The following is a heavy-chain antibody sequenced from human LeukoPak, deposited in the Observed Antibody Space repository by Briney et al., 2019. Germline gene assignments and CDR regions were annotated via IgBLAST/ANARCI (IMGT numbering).Heavy chain of an antibody. CDR2: ISGSGGSA. CDR3: AKIRTVTTGGYFDY. D-gene: IGHD4-11*01. CDR1: GFTFSSYA. J-gene: IGHJ4*02. Sequence: GGSLRLSCAASGFTFSSYAMSWVRQAPGKGLEWVSAISGSGGSAYYADSVKGRFTISRDNSKNTLYLQMNSLRAEDTAVYYCAKIRTVTTGGYFDYWGQGTLVTVSS. V-gene: IGHV3-23*01.